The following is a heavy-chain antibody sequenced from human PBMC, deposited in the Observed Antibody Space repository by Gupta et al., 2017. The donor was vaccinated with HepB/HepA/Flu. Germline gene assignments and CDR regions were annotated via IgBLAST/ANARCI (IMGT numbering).Heavy chain of an antibody. V-gene: IGHV3-33*01. J-gene: IGHJ4*02. D-gene: IGHD4/OR15-4a*01. CDR3: AREVPPGTYFDY. CDR1: GFTFSSYG. Sequence: QVQLVESGGGVVQPGRSLRLSCAASGFTFSSYGMHWVRQAPGKGLEWVAVIWYDGSNKDYADSVKGRFTISRDNSKNTLYLQMNSLRAEDTAVYYCAREVPPGTYFDYWGQGTLVTVSS. CDR2: IWYDGSNK.